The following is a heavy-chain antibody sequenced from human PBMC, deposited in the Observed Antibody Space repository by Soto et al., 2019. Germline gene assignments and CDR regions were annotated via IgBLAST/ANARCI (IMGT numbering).Heavy chain of an antibody. CDR3: TRRFSDGWYSDY. Sequence: PGGSLRLSCAASGFIFSGYGMHWVRQAPGKGLEWVAVIWYDGSNENYAESVKGRFTISRDNSKNTLYLQMNSLRAEDSVVYYCTRRFSDGWYSDYWGQGTLVTVSS. CDR1: GFIFSGYG. J-gene: IGHJ4*02. V-gene: IGHV3-33*01. D-gene: IGHD6-19*01. CDR2: IWYDGSNE.